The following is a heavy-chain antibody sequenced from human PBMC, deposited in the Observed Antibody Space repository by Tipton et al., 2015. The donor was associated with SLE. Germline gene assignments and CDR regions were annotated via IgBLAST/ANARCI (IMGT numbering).Heavy chain of an antibody. CDR3: TRDGGPYYYGSGSYYY. V-gene: IGHV3-49*04. D-gene: IGHD3-10*01. CDR2: IRSKAYGGTT. CDR1: GFTFGDYA. J-gene: IGHJ4*02. Sequence: RSLRLSCTASGFTFGDYAMSWVRQAPGKGLEWVGFIRSKAYGGTTEYAASVKGRFTISRDDSKSIAYLQMNSLKTEDTAVYYCTRDGGPYYYGSGSYYYWGQAPLVTVSS.